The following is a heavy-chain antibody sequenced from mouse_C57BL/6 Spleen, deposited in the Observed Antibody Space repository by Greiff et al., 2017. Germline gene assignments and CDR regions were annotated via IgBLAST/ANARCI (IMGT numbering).Heavy chain of an antibody. V-gene: IGHV1-9*01. CDR1: GYTFTGYW. J-gene: IGHJ1*03. D-gene: IGHD2-5*01. Sequence: VKVVESGAELMKPGASVKLSCKATGYTFTGYWIEWVKQRPGHGLEWIGEILPGSGSTNYNEKFKGKATFTADTSSNTAYMQLSSLTTEDSAIYYCSTYYSKKYNWYFDVWGTGTTVTVSS. CDR2: ILPGSGST. CDR3: STYYSKKYNWYFDV.